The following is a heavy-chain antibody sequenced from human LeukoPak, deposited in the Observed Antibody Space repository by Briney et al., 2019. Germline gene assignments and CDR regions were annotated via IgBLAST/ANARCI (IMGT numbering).Heavy chain of an antibody. CDR3: ARGPEGIAAAGRDY. J-gene: IGHJ4*02. Sequence: SETLSLTCAVYGGSFSGYYWSWIRQPPGKGLEWIGEINHSGSTNYNPSLKSRVTISVDTSKNQFSLKPSSVTAADTAVYYCARGPEGIAAAGRDYWGQGTLVTVSS. V-gene: IGHV4-34*01. CDR1: GGSFSGYY. CDR2: INHSGST. D-gene: IGHD6-13*01.